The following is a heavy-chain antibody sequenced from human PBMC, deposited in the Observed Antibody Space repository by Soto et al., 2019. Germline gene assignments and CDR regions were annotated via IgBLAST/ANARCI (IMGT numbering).Heavy chain of an antibody. CDR2: IYYSGST. CDR1: GDSISSYY. J-gene: IGHJ3*02. V-gene: IGHV4-59*01. D-gene: IGHD6-13*01. CDR3: ARSSTWYEVGAFDI. Sequence: SETLSLTCTVSGDSISSYYWSWIRQPPGKGLEWIGYIYYSGSTNYNPSLKSRVTISVDTSKNQFSLKLSSVTAADMAVYYCARSSTWYEVGAFDIWGQGTMVTVS.